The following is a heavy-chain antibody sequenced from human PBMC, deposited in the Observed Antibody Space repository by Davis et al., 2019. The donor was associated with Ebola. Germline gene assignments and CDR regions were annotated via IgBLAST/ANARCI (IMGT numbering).Heavy chain of an antibody. CDR1: GYTFTSYY. CDR2: INPSGGST. J-gene: IGHJ4*02. D-gene: IGHD4-17*01. Sequence: AASVKVSCKASGYTFTSYYMHWVRQAPGQGLEWMGIINPSGGSTSYAQKFQGRVTMTRDTSTSTVFMELSSLRSEDTAVYYCASSLMTTVPEGDYWGQGTLVTVSS. V-gene: IGHV1-46*01. CDR3: ASSLMTTVPEGDY.